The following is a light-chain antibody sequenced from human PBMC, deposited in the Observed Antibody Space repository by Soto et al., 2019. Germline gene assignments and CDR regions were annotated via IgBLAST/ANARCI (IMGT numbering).Light chain of an antibody. J-gene: IGKJ4*01. Sequence: DIVMTQSPDSLAVSLGERATINCKSSQSVLYSSNNKNYLVWYQQKPGQPPKLLIYWASTRESGVPDRFSGSGSETDFTLTISSLQAEDVAVYYCKQYYSIPLTFGGGTKVEIK. CDR1: QSVLYSSNNKNY. V-gene: IGKV4-1*01. CDR3: KQYYSIPLT. CDR2: WAS.